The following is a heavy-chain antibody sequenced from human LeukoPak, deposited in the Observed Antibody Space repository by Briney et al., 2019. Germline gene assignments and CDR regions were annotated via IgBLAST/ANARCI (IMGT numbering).Heavy chain of an antibody. D-gene: IGHD3-10*01. Sequence: ASVKVSCKASGYTFTGYYMHWVRQAPGQGLEWMGWINPNSGGTNYAQKFQGRVTMTRDTSISTAYMELSRLRSDDTAVYYCARDSGRIYYCSGSYYELWGQGTLVTVSS. V-gene: IGHV1-2*02. CDR3: ARDSGRIYYCSGSYYEL. CDR1: GYTFTGYY. CDR2: INPNSGGT. J-gene: IGHJ4*02.